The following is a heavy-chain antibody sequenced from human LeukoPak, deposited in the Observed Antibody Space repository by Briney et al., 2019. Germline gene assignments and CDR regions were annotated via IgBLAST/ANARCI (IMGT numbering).Heavy chain of an antibody. V-gene: IGHV1-18*01. CDR1: GYTFTSYG. CDR2: ISAYNGNT. Sequence: ASVKVSCKASGYTFTSYGISWVRQAPGQGLEWMGWISAYNGNTNYAQKLQGRVTVTRDTSTSTVYMELSSLRSEDTAIYYCAKIAARDTGEGYWGQGTLVTVSS. CDR3: AKIAARDTGEGY. J-gene: IGHJ4*02. D-gene: IGHD6-6*01.